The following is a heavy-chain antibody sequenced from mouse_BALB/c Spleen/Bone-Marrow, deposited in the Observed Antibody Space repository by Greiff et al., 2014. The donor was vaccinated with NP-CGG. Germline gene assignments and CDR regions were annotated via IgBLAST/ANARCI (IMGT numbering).Heavy chain of an antibody. V-gene: IGHV14-3*02. D-gene: IGHD2-4*01. CDR2: IDPANGNT. CDR1: GFNIKDTY. Sequence: VQLQQSGAKLVKPGASVKLSCTASGFNIKDTYMHWVKQRPEQGLEWIGRIDPANGNTKYDPKFQGKATITADTSSNTAYLQLSSLTSEDTAVYYCAKYGGLRYAMDYWGQGTSVTVSS. CDR3: AKYGGLRYAMDY. J-gene: IGHJ4*01.